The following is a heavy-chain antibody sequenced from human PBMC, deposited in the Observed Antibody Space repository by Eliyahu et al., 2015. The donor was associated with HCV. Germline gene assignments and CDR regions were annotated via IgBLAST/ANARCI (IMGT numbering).Heavy chain of an antibody. V-gene: IGHV3-7*01. J-gene: IGHJ6*02. D-gene: IGHD6-19*01. CDR3: AREYHQWMGDWYENYGLDV. CDR1: EFTFRAYW. CDR2: IKHDGSEK. Sequence: HLVESGGGLVQPGGSLRLSCAASEFTFRAYWMTWVRQAPGKGLEWVANIKHDGSEKYYVDSVKGRFTVSRDNAKNSLYLQMNSLRAEDTAVYYCAREYHQWMGDWYENYGLDVWGQGTTVTVSS.